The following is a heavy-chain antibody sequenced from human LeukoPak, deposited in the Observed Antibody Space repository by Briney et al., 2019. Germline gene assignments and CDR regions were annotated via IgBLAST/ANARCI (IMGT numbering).Heavy chain of an antibody. D-gene: IGHD2-2*01. CDR2: INHSGST. J-gene: IGHJ6*03. CDR1: GDSITSYY. CDR3: ARALTWRVPAARYYYYYMDV. Sequence: PSETLSLTCTVSGDSITSYYWSWIRQPPGKGLEWIGEINHSGSTNYNPSLKSRVTISVDTSKNQFSLKLSSVTAADTAVYYCARALTWRVPAARYYYYYMDVWGKGTTVTVSS. V-gene: IGHV4-34*01.